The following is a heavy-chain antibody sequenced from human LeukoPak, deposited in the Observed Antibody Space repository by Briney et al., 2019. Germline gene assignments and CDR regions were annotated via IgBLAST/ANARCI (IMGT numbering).Heavy chain of an antibody. D-gene: IGHD2-8*02. CDR2: ISRTSSYI. CDR3: ARGGMGANSQEYLCYGMDV. J-gene: IGHJ6*02. V-gene: IGHV3-21*01. Sequence: GGSLRLSCAAAGFSFSTYSMNWVRQTPGKGLEWVSSISRTSSYIYYADSVKGRFTLSRDNGKNSLYLQMNSLRAEDTAVYYCARGGMGANSQEYLCYGMDVWGQGTRVSVSS. CDR1: GFSFSTYS.